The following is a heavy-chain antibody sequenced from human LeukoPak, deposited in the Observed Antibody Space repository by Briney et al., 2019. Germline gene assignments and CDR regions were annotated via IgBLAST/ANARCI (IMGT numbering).Heavy chain of an antibody. CDR1: GYNFMNYG. D-gene: IGHD4-17*01. J-gene: IGHJ4*02. Sequence: ASVKVSCKASGYNFMNYGISWVRQAPGQGLEWMGWISSYTGKADYAPKLQGRITMTTDTSTTTAYMELRSLTSDDTAMYYCARVGATYGDPLEFDYWGLGTLVTVSS. CDR2: ISSYTGKA. V-gene: IGHV1-18*01. CDR3: ARVGATYGDPLEFDY.